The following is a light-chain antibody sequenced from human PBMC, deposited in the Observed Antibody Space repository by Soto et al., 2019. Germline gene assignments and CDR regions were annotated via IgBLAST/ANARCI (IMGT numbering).Light chain of an antibody. V-gene: IGKV1-16*01. CDR2: TAS. J-gene: IGKJ4*01. Sequence: DIQMTQSPSSLSASVGDSVTITCRASQGINKCLAWFQQKPGTAPKSLISTASRLQSGVPSRFSGSGSGTHFTLAINNLQPEDFATYYCQQYESFPLTFGGGTRVEIK. CDR3: QQYESFPLT. CDR1: QGINKC.